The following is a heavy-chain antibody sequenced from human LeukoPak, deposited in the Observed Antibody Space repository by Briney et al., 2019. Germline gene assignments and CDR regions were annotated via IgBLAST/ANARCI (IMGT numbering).Heavy chain of an antibody. CDR3: ARATGSGSSWFDP. J-gene: IGHJ5*02. CDR2: IIPIFGTA. CDR1: GGTFSSYA. V-gene: IGHV1-69*13. Sequence: ASVNVSCKASGGTFSSYAISWVRQAPGQGLEWMGGIIPIFGTANYAQKFQGRVTITADESTSTAYMELSSLRSEDTAVYYCARATGSGSSWFDPWGQGTLVTVSS. D-gene: IGHD3-10*01.